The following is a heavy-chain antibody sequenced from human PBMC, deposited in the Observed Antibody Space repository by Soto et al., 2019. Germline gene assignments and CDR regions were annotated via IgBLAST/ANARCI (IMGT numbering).Heavy chain of an antibody. Sequence: SETLSLTCTVSGGSISSYYWSWIRQPPGRGLEWIGYIYYSGSTNYNPSLKSRVTISVDTSKNQFSLKLSSVTAADTAVYYCARVDQYYDILTGYSRRYMEVWGKGTTVTVSS. V-gene: IGHV4-59*08. D-gene: IGHD3-9*01. CDR2: IYYSGST. J-gene: IGHJ6*03. CDR3: ARVDQYYDILTGYSRRYMEV. CDR1: GGSISSYY.